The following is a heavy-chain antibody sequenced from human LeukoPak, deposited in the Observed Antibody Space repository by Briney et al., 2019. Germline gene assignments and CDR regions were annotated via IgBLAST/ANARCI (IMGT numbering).Heavy chain of an antibody. J-gene: IGHJ3*02. D-gene: IGHD3-10*01. CDR1: GFTFSSYA. CDR2: ISGSGGST. CDR3: ARGGVLLWFGDPPSSAFDI. V-gene: IGHV3-23*01. Sequence: GGSLRLSCAAFGFTFSSYAMSWVRQAPGKGLEWVSAISGSGGSTYYADSVKGRFTISRDNSKNTLYLQMNSLRAEDTAVYYCARGGVLLWFGDPPSSAFDIWGQRTMVTVSS.